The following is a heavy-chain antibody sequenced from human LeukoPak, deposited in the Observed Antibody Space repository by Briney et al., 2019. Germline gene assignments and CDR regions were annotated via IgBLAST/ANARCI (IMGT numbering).Heavy chain of an antibody. D-gene: IGHD2-2*01. CDR1: GITLSGYI. J-gene: IGHJ4*02. V-gene: IGHV3-21*01. CDR2: ISSSSSYI. Sequence: GGSLRLSCAASGITLSGYIVNWVRQAPGKGLEWVSSISSSSSYIYFADPVKGRFTISRDNAKNLLYLQMNSLRAEDTAVYYCASVIGYCSSTSCYADYFDYWGQGTLVTVSS. CDR3: ASVIGYCSSTSCYADYFDY.